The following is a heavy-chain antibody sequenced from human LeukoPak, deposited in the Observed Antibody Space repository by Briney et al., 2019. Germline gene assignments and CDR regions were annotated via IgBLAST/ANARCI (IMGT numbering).Heavy chain of an antibody. CDR1: GVTFSSYT. J-gene: IGHJ6*02. CDR3: ASDYHSRLDV. V-gene: IGHV3-21*01. CDR2: ISGSSSNI. Sequence: PGGSLTLSCAASGVTFSSYTMNWVRQAPGKGLEWVSSISGSSSNIYYADSVKAQFTISRDNAKKSLYLQMNSLRAEDTAVYYCASDYHSRLDVWGQGTTVTVSS. D-gene: IGHD2-21*01.